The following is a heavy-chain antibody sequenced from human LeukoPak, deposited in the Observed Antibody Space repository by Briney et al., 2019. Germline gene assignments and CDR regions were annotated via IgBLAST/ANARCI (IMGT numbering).Heavy chain of an antibody. CDR1: GFTFTDYY. V-gene: IGHV3-11*01. Sequence: GGSLRLSCAASGFTFTDYYMSWIRQAPGKGLEWISYISGSGGTIYNADSVEGRFIISRDNAKNSLSLQMNSLRVEDTAMYYCARWGNWPDYWGQGTLVTVSS. CDR3: ARWGNWPDY. D-gene: IGHD1-1*01. J-gene: IGHJ4*02. CDR2: ISGSGGTI.